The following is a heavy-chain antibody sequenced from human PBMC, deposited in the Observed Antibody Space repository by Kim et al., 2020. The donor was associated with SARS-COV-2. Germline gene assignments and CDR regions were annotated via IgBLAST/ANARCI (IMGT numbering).Heavy chain of an antibody. CDR3: ARGKATKMSYDILTGYYCDFDY. V-gene: IGHV1-46*01. D-gene: IGHD3-9*01. CDR2: INPSGGST. Sequence: ASVKVSCKASGYTFTSYYMHWVRQAPGQGLEWMGIINPSGGSTSYAQKFQGRVTMTRDTSTSTVYMELSSLRSEDTAVYYCARGKATKMSYDILTGYYCDFDYWGQGTLVTVSS. CDR1: GYTFTSYY. J-gene: IGHJ4*02.